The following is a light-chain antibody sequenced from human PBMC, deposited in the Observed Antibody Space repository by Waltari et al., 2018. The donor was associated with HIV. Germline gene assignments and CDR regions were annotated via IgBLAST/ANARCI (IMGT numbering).Light chain of an antibody. Sequence: QSALTQPASVSGSPGQSITISCIGSSSDVGAYDYVSWYQHHPGKAPKLLIYDVTHRHSGIECGFSGSKSGETASLTISGLQADDEADYYCGSYTATSTLGVFGGGTKLTVL. CDR1: SSDVGAYDY. J-gene: IGLJ2*01. CDR2: DVT. CDR3: GSYTATSTLGV. V-gene: IGLV2-14*03.